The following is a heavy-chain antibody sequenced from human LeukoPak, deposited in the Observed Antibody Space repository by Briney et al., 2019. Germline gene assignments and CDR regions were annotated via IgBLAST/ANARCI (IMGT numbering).Heavy chain of an antibody. CDR3: ARGRPRDSKYYYYYYGMDV. V-gene: IGHV4-61*03. D-gene: IGHD3-22*01. CDR2: ICYSGST. CDR1: GGSVSSGSYC. Sequence: SETLSLTSTASGGSVSSGSYCWSWIRQPPGKRLEWIGYICYSGSTDHNPSLKSRVTISVDTSKNHFSLKVSSVTAADTAVYYCARGRPRDSKYYYYYYGMDVWGQGTTVTVSS. J-gene: IGHJ6*02.